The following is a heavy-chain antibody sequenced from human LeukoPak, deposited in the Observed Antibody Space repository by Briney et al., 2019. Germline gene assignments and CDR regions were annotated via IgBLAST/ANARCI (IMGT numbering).Heavy chain of an antibody. Sequence: PSETLSLTCTVSGDSMCSGDYFWGWIRQPPGKGLEWIGSMYYTGSTYYNPSLKSRVTISVDTSKSQFSLKLSSVTAADTAVYYCARHMIGYCSGGSCYSGDYWGRGTLVTVSS. CDR3: ARHMIGYCSGGSCYSGDY. CDR1: GDSMCSGDYF. CDR2: MYYTGST. D-gene: IGHD2-15*01. V-gene: IGHV4-39*01. J-gene: IGHJ4*02.